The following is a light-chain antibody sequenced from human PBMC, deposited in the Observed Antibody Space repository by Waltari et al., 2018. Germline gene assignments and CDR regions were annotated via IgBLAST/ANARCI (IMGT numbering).Light chain of an antibody. CDR1: SRYVGSYNR. Sequence: QSALTQPPSVSGSPGQSVTIPCTGTSRYVGSYNRVSWYQQSPGTAPKHMIYEVSNRPSGVPDRFSGSKSGNTASLTISGLQAEDEADYYCSSYTSSNTWVFGGGTKLTVL. CDR3: SSYTSSNTWV. CDR2: EVS. J-gene: IGLJ3*02. V-gene: IGLV2-18*02.